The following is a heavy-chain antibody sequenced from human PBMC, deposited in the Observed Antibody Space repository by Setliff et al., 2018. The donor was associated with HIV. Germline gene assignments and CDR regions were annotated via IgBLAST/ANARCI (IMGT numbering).Heavy chain of an antibody. Sequence: ASVKVSCKASGYTFTGYYMHWVRQYPGQGLEWMGWINPNSGGTTYEQKFQGRVTMTRDTSISTAYMEVSRLRSDDTAVYYCTRDKGYAFDIWGQGTMVTVSS. V-gene: IGHV1-2*02. CDR3: TRDKGYAFDI. CDR2: INPNSGGT. J-gene: IGHJ3*02. CDR1: GYTFTGYY. D-gene: IGHD5-18*01.